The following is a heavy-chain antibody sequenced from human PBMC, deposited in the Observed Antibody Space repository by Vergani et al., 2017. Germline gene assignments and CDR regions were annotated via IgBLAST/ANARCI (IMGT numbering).Heavy chain of an antibody. D-gene: IGHD2-15*01. CDR2: INPNSGGT. CDR3: ARGRGGYCSGGSCYSFYWFDP. CDR1: GYTFTGYY. J-gene: IGHJ5*02. Sequence: QVQLVQSGAEVKKPGASVKVSCKASGYTFTGYYMHWVRQAPGQGLEWMGWINPNSGGTNYAQKFQGRVTMTRDTSISTAYMELSRLSSEDTAVYYWARGRGGYCSGGSCYSFYWFDPWGQGTLVTVSS. V-gene: IGHV1-2*02.